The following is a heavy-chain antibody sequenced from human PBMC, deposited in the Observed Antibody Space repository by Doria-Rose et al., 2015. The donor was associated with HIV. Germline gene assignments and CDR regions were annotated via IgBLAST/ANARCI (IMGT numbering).Heavy chain of an antibody. CDR3: ARIKSSRWYHKYYFDF. Sequence: QVTLKESGPVLVKPTETLTLTCTVSGVSLSSPGMGVSWIRQPPGKSLEWLANIFSDDERSYETSLKSRLTISRGTSKSHVVLTMTDMDPVDTATYYCARIKSSRWYHKYYFDFWGQGTLVIVSA. D-gene: IGHD6-13*01. J-gene: IGHJ4*02. CDR1: GVSLSSPGMG. V-gene: IGHV2-26*01. CDR2: IFSDDER.